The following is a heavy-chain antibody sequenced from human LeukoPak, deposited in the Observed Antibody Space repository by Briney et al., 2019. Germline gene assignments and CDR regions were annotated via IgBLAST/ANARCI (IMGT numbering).Heavy chain of an antibody. CDR3: ARLHVDTPYYYYYYMDV. D-gene: IGHD5-18*01. CDR1: GYSISSGYY. J-gene: IGHJ6*03. Sequence: SETLSLTCTVSGYSISSGYYWGWIRQPPGKGLEWIGYIYYSGSTNYNPSLKSRVTISVDTSKNQFSLKLSSVTAADTAVYYCARLHVDTPYYYYYYMDVWGKGTTVTVSS. V-gene: IGHV4-61*01. CDR2: IYYSGST.